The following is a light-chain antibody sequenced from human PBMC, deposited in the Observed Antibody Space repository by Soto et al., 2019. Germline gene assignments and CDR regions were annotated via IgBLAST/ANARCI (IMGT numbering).Light chain of an antibody. J-gene: IGKJ1*01. CDR1: QTVSSNF. CDR3: QFYGHPSKT. Sequence: EIVLTQSPGTLSLSPGERGTLSCRASQTVSSNFLAWYQQKPGQAPRLLIFDASTRATGIPDRFTGSGSGTDFTLTIRRLEPDDFAVYYCQFYGHPSKTFGQGTKVEIK. V-gene: IGKV3-20*01. CDR2: DAS.